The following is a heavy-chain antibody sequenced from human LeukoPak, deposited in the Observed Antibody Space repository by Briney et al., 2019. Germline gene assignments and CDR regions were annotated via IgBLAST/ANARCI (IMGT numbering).Heavy chain of an antibody. CDR2: IYTSGST. V-gene: IGHV4-4*07. CDR3: AREDSSSWYLTLFDY. Sequence: PSETLSLTCTVSGGSISSYYWSWIRQPAGKGLEWIGRIYTSGSTNYNPSLKSRVTMSVDTSKNQFSRKLSSVTAADTAVYYCAREDSSSWYLTLFDYWGQGTLVTVSS. CDR1: GGSISSYY. D-gene: IGHD6-13*01. J-gene: IGHJ4*02.